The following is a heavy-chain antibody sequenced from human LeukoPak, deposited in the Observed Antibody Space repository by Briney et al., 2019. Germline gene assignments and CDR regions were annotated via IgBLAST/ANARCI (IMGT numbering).Heavy chain of an antibody. V-gene: IGHV3-15*01. J-gene: IGHJ6*02. CDR3: TTGGYSGSRWSYNGMDV. CDR2: IRSKSDGETT. D-gene: IGHD2-15*01. Sequence: GGSLRLSCAASGFTFTTAYMNWVRRAPGKGLEWVALIRSKSDGETTDYAAPVKGRFDISRDDSKTTVFLQMNSLKTEDTAAYYSTTGGYSGSRWSYNGMDVWGQGTTVTVSS. CDR1: GFTFTTAY.